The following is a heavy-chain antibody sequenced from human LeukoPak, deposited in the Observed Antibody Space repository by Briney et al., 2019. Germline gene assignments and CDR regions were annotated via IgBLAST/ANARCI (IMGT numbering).Heavy chain of an antibody. V-gene: IGHV4-39*07. Sequence: SETLSLTCTVSGVSISSSNSYWGWIRQPPGKGLEWIGSIYYSGNTYYNASLKSQVSISIDTSKNQFSLRLSSVTAADTAVYYCAREDSGSYYNYYYFYMDVWGKGTTVTISS. J-gene: IGHJ6*03. CDR3: AREDSGSYYNYYYFYMDV. CDR1: GVSISSSNSY. D-gene: IGHD3-10*01. CDR2: IYYSGNT.